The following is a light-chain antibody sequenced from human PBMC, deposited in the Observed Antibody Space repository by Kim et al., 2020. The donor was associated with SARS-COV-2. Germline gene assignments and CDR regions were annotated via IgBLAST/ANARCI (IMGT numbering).Light chain of an antibody. CDR1: QGISNY. Sequence: SASVGDRVISTCRASQGISNYLAWYQQKPGEVPKLLIYAASTLQSGVPSRFSGRGSGTDFTLTISSLQPEDVATYYRQKYNSAPYTFGRGTKLEI. CDR3: QKYNSAPYT. CDR2: AAS. V-gene: IGKV1-27*01. J-gene: IGKJ2*01.